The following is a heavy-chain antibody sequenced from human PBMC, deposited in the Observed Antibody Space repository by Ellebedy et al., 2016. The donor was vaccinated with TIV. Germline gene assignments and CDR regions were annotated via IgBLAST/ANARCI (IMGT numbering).Heavy chain of an antibody. V-gene: IGHV3-20*04. CDR2: INWNGGST. D-gene: IGHD3-16*01. Sequence: GESLKISCAASGFTFDDYGMSWVRQAPGKGLEWVSGINWNGGSTGYADSVKGRFTISRDNAKNSLYLQMNSLRAEDTALYYCARGAGRGYYFDYWGQGTLVTVSS. CDR3: ARGAGRGYYFDY. CDR1: GFTFDDYG. J-gene: IGHJ4*02.